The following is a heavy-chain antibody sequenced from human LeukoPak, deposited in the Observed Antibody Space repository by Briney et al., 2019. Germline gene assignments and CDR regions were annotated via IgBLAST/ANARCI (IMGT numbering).Heavy chain of an antibody. V-gene: IGHV3-11*01. D-gene: IGHD6-13*01. Sequence: GGSLRLSCAASGFTFSDYYMGWIRQAPGKGLEWVSYISSSGSTIYYADTVKGRFTISRDNAKNSLYLQMNSLRAEDTAVYYCVRDQGLGGGSSWYYWGQGTLVTVSS. CDR3: VRDQGLGGGSSWYY. J-gene: IGHJ4*02. CDR1: GFTFSDYY. CDR2: ISSSGSTI.